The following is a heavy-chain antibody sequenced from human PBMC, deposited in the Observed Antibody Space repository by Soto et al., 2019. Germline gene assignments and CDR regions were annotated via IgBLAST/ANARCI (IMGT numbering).Heavy chain of an antibody. CDR2: ISAYNGNT. J-gene: IGHJ6*02. D-gene: IGHD3-10*01. CDR3: ARVVRGDGFYNYGLDV. CDR1: GYTFTSYG. V-gene: IGHV1-18*01. Sequence: ASVKVSCKASGYTFTSYGISWVRQAPGQGLEWMGWISAYNGNTNYAQKLQGRVTMTTDTSTSTAYMELRSLRSDDTAVYYCARVVRGDGFYNYGLDVWGQGTTVTVSS.